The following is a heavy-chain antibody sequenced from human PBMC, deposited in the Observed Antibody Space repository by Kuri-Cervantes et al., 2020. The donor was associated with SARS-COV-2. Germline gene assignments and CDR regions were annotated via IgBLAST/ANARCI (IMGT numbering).Heavy chain of an antibody. Sequence: LSLTCAASGFTFTSYAMTWVRPAPGKGLEWVSGISGSGGRTYYADSVKGRFTISKDNSENTLYLQMNGLRAEDTAVYYCAKTPGDGDYVVPWAYYYYMDVWGKGTTVTVSS. D-gene: IGHD4-17*01. CDR3: AKTPGDGDYVVPWAYYYYMDV. CDR2: ISGSGGRT. V-gene: IGHV3-23*01. CDR1: GFTFTSYA. J-gene: IGHJ6*03.